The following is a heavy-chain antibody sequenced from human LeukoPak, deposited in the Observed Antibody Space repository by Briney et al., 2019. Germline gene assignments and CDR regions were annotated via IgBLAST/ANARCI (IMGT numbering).Heavy chain of an antibody. CDR1: GGSFSGYY. CDR2: INHSGST. V-gene: IGHV4-34*01. D-gene: IGHD3-10*01. J-gene: IGHJ3*02. CDR3: ARPLWFGEKGAFDI. Sequence: SETLSLTCAVYGGSFSGYYWSWIRQPPGKGLEWIGEINHSGSTNYNPSLKSRVTISVDTSKNQFSLKLSSVTAADTAVYYCARPLWFGEKGAFDIWGQGTMVTVSS.